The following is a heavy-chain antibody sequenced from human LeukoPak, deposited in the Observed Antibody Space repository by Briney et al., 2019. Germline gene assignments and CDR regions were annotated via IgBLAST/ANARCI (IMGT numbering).Heavy chain of an antibody. V-gene: IGHV3-43*02. CDR2: IGGDGSRT. CDR1: GLNFDEYA. Sequence: GGSLRLSCATSGLNFDEYAFHWVRQAPGKGLEWVSLIGGDGSRTYYADSVGGRFTISRDNSEESLYLQMNSLRTEDTALYYCTKDRYCTASSCPLDYWGQGTLVTVSS. J-gene: IGHJ4*02. D-gene: IGHD2-8*02. CDR3: TKDRYCTASSCPLDY.